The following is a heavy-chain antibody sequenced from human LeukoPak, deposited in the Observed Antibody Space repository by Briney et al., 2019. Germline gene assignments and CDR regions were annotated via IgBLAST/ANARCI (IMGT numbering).Heavy chain of an antibody. Sequence: SGGSLRLSCAASGXTFSRYWMHWVRQAPGKGLVWVSRINSDGSSTSYADSVKGRFTISRDNAKNTLYLQMNSLRAEDTAVYYCARAGSGSYLDYWGQGTLVTVSS. D-gene: IGHD1-26*01. CDR3: ARAGSGSYLDY. J-gene: IGHJ4*02. CDR2: INSDGSST. V-gene: IGHV3-74*01. CDR1: GXTFSRYW.